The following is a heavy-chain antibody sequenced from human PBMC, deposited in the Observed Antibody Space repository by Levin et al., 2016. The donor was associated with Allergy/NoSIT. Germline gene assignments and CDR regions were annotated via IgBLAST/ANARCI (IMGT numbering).Heavy chain of an antibody. V-gene: IGHV3-7*03. J-gene: IGHJ4*02. Sequence: GGSLRLSCVVSDFSLSSLYMAWMRQAPGRGLEWVANIKQDGSDKVYVDSVKGRFTISRDNAKNSVYLQMNSLRAEDTAMYYCASGRGWLVDSWGQGTLVTVSS. D-gene: IGHD5-24*01. CDR1: DFSLSSLY. CDR2: IKQDGSDK. CDR3: ASGRGWLVDS.